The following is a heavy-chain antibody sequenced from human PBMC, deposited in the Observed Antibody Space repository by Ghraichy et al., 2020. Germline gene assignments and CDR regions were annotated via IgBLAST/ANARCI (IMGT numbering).Heavy chain of an antibody. D-gene: IGHD3-10*01. V-gene: IGHV4-31*03. J-gene: IGHJ5*02. CDR1: GGSISSGGYY. CDR3: ARDLGSIPMVRGIFDP. CDR2: IYYSGST. Sequence: SQTLSLTCTVSGGSISSGGYYWSWIRQHPGKGLEWIGYIYYSGSTYYNPSLKSRVTISVDTSKNQFSLKLSSVTAADTAVDYCARDLGSIPMVRGIFDPWGQGTLVTVSS.